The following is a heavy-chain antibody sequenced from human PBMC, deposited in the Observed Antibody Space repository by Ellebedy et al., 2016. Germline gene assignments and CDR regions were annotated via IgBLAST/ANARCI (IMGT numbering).Heavy chain of an antibody. D-gene: IGHD6-19*01. CDR1: GVSIVSNTLY. Sequence: SETLSLTCTVSGVSIVSNTLYWDWIRQPPGRGLEWIGNINYNGMTFHNPSLKSRVTISADTSKNQISLELSSVTAADTAIYYCARDFGGWPFDYWGQGALVTVSS. J-gene: IGHJ4*02. CDR2: INYNGMT. CDR3: ARDFGGWPFDY. V-gene: IGHV4-39*07.